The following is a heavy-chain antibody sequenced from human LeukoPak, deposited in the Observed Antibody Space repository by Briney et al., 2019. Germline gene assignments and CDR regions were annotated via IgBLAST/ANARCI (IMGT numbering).Heavy chain of an antibody. Sequence: PSETLSLTCTVSGGSISSYYWSWIRQPPGKGLEWIGQIYYTGSRNYNPSLQSRVTISVDTSKNQFSLKLGSVTAADTAVYYCARRSSSWNAFDIWGRGTMVTVSS. CDR3: ARRSSSWNAFDI. CDR1: GGSISSYY. D-gene: IGHD6-6*01. J-gene: IGHJ3*02. V-gene: IGHV4-59*08. CDR2: IYYTGSR.